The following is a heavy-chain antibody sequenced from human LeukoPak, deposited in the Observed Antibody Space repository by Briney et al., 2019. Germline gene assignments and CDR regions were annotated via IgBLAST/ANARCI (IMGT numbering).Heavy chain of an antibody. CDR1: GYTFTGYY. Sequence: ASLKVSCKASGYTFTGYYMHWVRQAPGQGLEWMGWINPNSGGTNYAQKFQGRVTMTRDTSISTAYMELSRLRSDDTAVYYCARYPSGGPLEGAFDYWGQGTLVTVSS. J-gene: IGHJ4*02. CDR3: ARYPSGGPLEGAFDY. CDR2: INPNSGGT. V-gene: IGHV1-2*02. D-gene: IGHD2-15*01.